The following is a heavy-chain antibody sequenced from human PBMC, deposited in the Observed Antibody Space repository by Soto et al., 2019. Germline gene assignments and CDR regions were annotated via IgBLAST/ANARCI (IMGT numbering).Heavy chain of an antibody. V-gene: IGHV1-69*13. D-gene: IGHD1-26*01. CDR3: ARPQWELDDDAFDI. Sequence: ASVKVSCKASGGTFSSYAISWVRQAPGQGLERMGGIIPIFGTANYAQKFQGRVTITADESTSTAYMELSSLRSEDTAVYYCARPQWELDDDAFDIWGQGTMVTVSS. CDR2: IIPIFGTA. CDR1: GGTFSSYA. J-gene: IGHJ3*02.